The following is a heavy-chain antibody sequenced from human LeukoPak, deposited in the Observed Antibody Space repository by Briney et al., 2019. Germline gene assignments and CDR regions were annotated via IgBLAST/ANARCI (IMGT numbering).Heavy chain of an antibody. CDR3: ARGARGYSYGGYYYGMDV. CDR1: GFTFGSYS. V-gene: IGHV3-21*01. Sequence: GGSLRLSCAASGFTFGSYSMNWVRQAPGKGLEWVSSISSSSSYIYYADSVKGRFTISRDNAKNSLYLQMNSLRAEDTAVYYCARGARGYSYGGYYYGMDVWGKGTTVTVSS. J-gene: IGHJ6*04. D-gene: IGHD5-18*01. CDR2: ISSSSSYI.